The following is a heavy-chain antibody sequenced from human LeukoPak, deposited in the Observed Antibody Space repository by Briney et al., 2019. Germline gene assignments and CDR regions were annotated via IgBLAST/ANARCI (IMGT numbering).Heavy chain of an antibody. CDR2: MNPNSGNT. D-gene: IGHD3-22*01. CDR1: GYTFPSYD. CDR3: ARHLQTYYYDSSGYFDY. V-gene: IGHV1-8*03. J-gene: IGHJ4*02. Sequence: GSVKASCKASGYTFPSYDLNWVRQATGQGLEWMGGMNPNSGNTGYAQKFQGRVTITTDEPTSTAYMELSSLRSEDTAVYYCARHLQTYYYDSSGYFDYWGQGTLVTVSS.